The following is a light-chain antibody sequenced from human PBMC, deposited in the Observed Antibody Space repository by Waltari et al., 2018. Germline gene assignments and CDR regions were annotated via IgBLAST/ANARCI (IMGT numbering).Light chain of an antibody. J-gene: IGLJ3*02. Sequence: QSVVTQPPSASGTPGQRVTISCSGSSSNIGGTHVSWYQQFPGMAPKLLNYKNSQRPSGVPDRFSGSRSGTSASLAISGLRSEDEAQYYCAAWDDGLSGPALGGGTKLTVL. CDR2: KNS. CDR3: AAWDDGLSGPA. V-gene: IGLV1-47*01. CDR1: SSNIGGTH.